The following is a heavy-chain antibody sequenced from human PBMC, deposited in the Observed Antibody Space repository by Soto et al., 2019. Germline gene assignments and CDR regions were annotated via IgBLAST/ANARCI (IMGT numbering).Heavy chain of an antibody. CDR3: ASDSGITMIVVVPDAFAI. CDR1: GFTVRSYD. V-gene: IGHV3-23*01. Sequence: PGGSMRLSCAASGFTVRSYDMSWVRQAQGKGLEWVSAISGSGGSKYYADSVKGRFTISRDNSKNTLYLQMNSLRAEDTAVYYCASDSGITMIVVVPDAFAIWRQGTMVTVSS. J-gene: IGHJ3*02. CDR2: ISGSGGSK. D-gene: IGHD3-22*01.